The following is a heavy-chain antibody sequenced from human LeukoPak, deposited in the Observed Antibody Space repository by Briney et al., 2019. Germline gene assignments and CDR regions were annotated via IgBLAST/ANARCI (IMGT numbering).Heavy chain of an antibody. CDR2: INPKSGDT. Sequence: ASVKVSCKASGYTFTDYYMHWVRQAPGQGLEWMGWINPKSGDTMYAQKFQGRVTMTRDTSITTAYMDLSSLRSDDTAVYYCAREWDYYAFWGQGTLVTVSS. CDR1: GYTFTDYY. V-gene: IGHV1-2*02. CDR3: AREWDYYAF. J-gene: IGHJ4*02.